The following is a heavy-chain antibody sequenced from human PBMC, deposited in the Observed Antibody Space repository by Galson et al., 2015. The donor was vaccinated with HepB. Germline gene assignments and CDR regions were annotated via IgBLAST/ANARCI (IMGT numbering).Heavy chain of an antibody. CDR2: ISYDGSNK. J-gene: IGHJ4*02. Sequence: SLRLSCAASGFTFSSYGMHWVRQAPGKGLEWVAVISYDGSNKYYADSVKGRFTISRDNSKNTLYLQMNSLRAEDTAVYYCAKDARPTEKGYFDYWGQGTLVTVSS. D-gene: IGHD1-1*01. CDR3: AKDARPTEKGYFDY. CDR1: GFTFSSYG. V-gene: IGHV3-30*18.